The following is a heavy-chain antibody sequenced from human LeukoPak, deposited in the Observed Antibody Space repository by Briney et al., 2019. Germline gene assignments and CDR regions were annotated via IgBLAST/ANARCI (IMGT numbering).Heavy chain of an antibody. CDR3: ASSAWYFSEW. J-gene: IGHJ4*02. Sequence: PGRSLRLSCAASGFTFSNYEMNWVRQAPGKGLEWVSHISSNGDTIYYADSVKGRFTISRDNAKNSLFLQMNSLRAEDTALYYCASSAWYFSEWWGQGTLVTVSS. D-gene: IGHD6-13*01. CDR2: ISSNGDTI. CDR1: GFTFSNYE. V-gene: IGHV3-48*03.